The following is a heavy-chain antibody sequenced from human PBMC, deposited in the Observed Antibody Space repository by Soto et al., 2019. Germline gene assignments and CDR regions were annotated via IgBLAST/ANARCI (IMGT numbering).Heavy chain of an antibody. CDR1: GGTFSSYA. D-gene: IGHD6-6*01. V-gene: IGHV1-69*01. J-gene: IGHJ6*02. CDR3: AKPQYRSWVYYYGMDV. Sequence: QVQLVQSGAEVKKPGSSVKVSCKASGGTFSSYAISWVRQAPGQGLEWMGGIIPIFGTANYAEKFQAKVAMTADESTSTAYMEVSSLRSEDTAVYYCAKPQYRSWVYYYGMDVWGQGTTVTVSS. CDR2: IIPIFGTA.